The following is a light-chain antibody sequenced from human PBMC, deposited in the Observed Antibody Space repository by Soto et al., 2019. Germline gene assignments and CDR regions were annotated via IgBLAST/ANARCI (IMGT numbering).Light chain of an antibody. V-gene: IGKV3-11*01. CDR1: QSVSGY. CDR3: QHRYHCPLT. CDR2: DAS. Sequence: DIVLPQSPATLSLSPGEKAALSCKASQSVSGYLAWYQQKPGQAPRLLIYDASNRATGIPARFSGSGSGTDFTLTISSLDPEDFAVYYCQHRYHCPLTCGQGTRLDIK. J-gene: IGKJ5*01.